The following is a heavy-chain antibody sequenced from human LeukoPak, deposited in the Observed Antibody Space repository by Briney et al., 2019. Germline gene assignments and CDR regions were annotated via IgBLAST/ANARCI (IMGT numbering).Heavy chain of an antibody. J-gene: IGHJ3*02. V-gene: IGHV3-48*02. D-gene: IGHD1-26*01. CDR1: GFTFSSYS. CDR2: ISSSSSMI. CDR3: AKYSGSSDAFDI. Sequence: PGGSLRLSCAASGFTFSSYSMNWVRQAPGEGLEWISYISSSSSMIFYADSVKGRFTISRDNAKNSLYLQLNSLRDEDTAVYYCAKYSGSSDAFDIWGQGTMVTVSS.